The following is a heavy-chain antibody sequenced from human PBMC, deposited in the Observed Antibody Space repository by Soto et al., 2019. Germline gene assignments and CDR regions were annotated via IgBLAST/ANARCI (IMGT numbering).Heavy chain of an antibody. V-gene: IGHV3-73*01. Sequence: PGGSLRLSCAASGFTFSGSAMHWVRQASGKGLEWVGRIRSKANSYATAYAASVKGRFTISRDDSKNTAYLQMNSLKTEDTAVYYCTSSSTSCYAGALCGDYVSQAFDIWGQGTMVTVSS. CDR2: IRSKANSYAT. CDR3: TSSSTSCYAGALCGDYVSQAFDI. D-gene: IGHD2-2*01. J-gene: IGHJ3*02. CDR1: GFTFSGSA.